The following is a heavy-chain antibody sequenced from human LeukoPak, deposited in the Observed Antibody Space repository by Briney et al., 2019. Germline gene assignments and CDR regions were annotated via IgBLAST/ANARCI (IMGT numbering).Heavy chain of an antibody. Sequence: ASVKVSCKASGYTFTSYWIQWVRQAPGQGLEWMGLINPSDGSIAYAHRFQGRVAMTRDTSTSIVYMDLSSLRSEDTAVYYCAKAPRNSSTMLDYWGQGTLLTVSS. CDR3: AKAPRNSSTMLDY. CDR1: GYTFTSYW. J-gene: IGHJ4*02. V-gene: IGHV1-46*01. CDR2: INPSDGSI. D-gene: IGHD6-13*01.